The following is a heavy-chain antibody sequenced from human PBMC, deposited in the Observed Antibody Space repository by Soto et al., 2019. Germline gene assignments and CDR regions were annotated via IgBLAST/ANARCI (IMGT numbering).Heavy chain of an antibody. CDR1: GGTFSSYD. CDR3: ARQCSGGSGYARWNNWYDP. CDR2: IIPIFGTA. J-gene: IGHJ5*02. Sequence: QVQLVQSGAEVKKPGSSVKVSCKASGGTFSSYDISWVRQAPGQGLEWMGGIIPIFGTANYAQKFQGRVTITADESTSPAYMELSSMRSEDTAVYYCARQCSGGSGYARWNNWYDPWGQGTLVPVSS. D-gene: IGHD2-15*01. V-gene: IGHV1-69*01.